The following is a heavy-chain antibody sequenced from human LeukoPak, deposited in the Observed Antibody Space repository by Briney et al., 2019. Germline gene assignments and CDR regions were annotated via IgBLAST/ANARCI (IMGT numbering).Heavy chain of an antibody. CDR2: IYPRDGST. CDR1: GYSFTSNY. J-gene: IGHJ4*02. Sequence: ATVKVSCKASGYSFTSNYIHWVRQAPGQGLEWMGMIYPRDGSTSYAQKFQGRVTVTRDTSTSTVHMGLSGLRSEDTAVYYCARDQEAFDYWGQGTLVTVSS. V-gene: IGHV1-46*01. CDR3: ARDQEAFDY.